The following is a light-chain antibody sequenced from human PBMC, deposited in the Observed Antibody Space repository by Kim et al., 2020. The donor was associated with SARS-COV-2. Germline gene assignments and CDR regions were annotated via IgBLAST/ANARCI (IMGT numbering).Light chain of an antibody. CDR3: QQYNNWPRS. J-gene: IGKJ2*03. CDR2: GTS. Sequence: SVTTGERATLSARASQSVRSNLVWYQKNTGQAHRLRIYGTSTRATGIPARFSGCGSGTEFTLTISSLQSEDFAVYYCQQYNNWPRSFGQGTKLEI. CDR1: QSVRSN. V-gene: IGKV3-15*01.